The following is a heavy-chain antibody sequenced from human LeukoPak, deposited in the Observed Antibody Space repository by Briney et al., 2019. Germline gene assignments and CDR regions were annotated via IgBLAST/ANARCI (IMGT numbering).Heavy chain of an antibody. J-gene: IGHJ4*02. CDR2: ISTSGATT. V-gene: IGHV3-23*01. D-gene: IGHD3-16*01. CDR1: GFTFSNSP. CDR3: AKGGNYAPLDY. Sequence: GGSLRLSCAASGFTFSNSPMTWVRQAPGKGLEWVSAISTSGATTIFADSVKDRFTVSRDNSRNTLYLQMNSLRAEDTAVYYCAKGGNYAPLDYWGQGTLVTVSS.